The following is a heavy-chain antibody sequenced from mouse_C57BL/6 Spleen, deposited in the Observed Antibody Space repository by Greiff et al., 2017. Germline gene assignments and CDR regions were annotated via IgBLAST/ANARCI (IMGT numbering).Heavy chain of an antibody. J-gene: IGHJ4*01. Sequence: EVQRVESGEGLVKPGGSLKLSCAASGFTFSSYAMSWVRQTPEKRLEWVAYISSGGDYIYYADTVKGRFTISRDNARNTLYLQMSRLKSEDTAMYYCTRDKTYYSNSYAMDYWGQGTSVTVSS. CDR2: ISSGGDYI. V-gene: IGHV5-9-1*02. D-gene: IGHD2-5*01. CDR3: TRDKTYYSNSYAMDY. CDR1: GFTFSSYA.